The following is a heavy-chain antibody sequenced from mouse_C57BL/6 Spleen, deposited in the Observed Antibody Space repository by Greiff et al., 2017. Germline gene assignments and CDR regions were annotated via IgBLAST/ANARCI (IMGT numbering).Heavy chain of an antibody. CDR2: IYPGDGDT. Sequence: VQLQQSGPELVKPGASVKISCKASGYAFSSSWMNWVKQRPGKGLEWIGRIYPGDGDTNYNGKFKGKATLTADKSSSTAYMQLSSLTSEDSAVYFCARGVGYDGEFYAMDYWGQGTSVTVSS. J-gene: IGHJ4*01. CDR3: ARGVGYDGEFYAMDY. D-gene: IGHD2-2*01. V-gene: IGHV1-82*01. CDR1: GYAFSSSW.